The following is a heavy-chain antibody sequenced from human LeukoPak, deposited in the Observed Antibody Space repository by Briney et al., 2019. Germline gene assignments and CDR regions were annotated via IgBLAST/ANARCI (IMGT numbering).Heavy chain of an antibody. CDR2: IYPGDSDT. V-gene: IGHV5-51*01. CDR3: ARPHGYCSGGSCYSSDYFDY. J-gene: IGHJ4*02. Sequence: GESLKISCKGSGYSFTSYWIGWVRQMPGKGLEWMGSIYPGDSDTRYSPSFQGQVTISADKSISTAYLQWSSLKASDTAMYYCARPHGYCSGGSCYSSDYFDYWGQGTLVTVS. CDR1: GYSFTSYW. D-gene: IGHD2-15*01.